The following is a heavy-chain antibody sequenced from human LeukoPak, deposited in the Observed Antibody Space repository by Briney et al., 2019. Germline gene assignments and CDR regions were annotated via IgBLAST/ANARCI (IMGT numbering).Heavy chain of an antibody. Sequence: SVKVSCKASEGTFSSYAISWVRQAPGQGLEWMGRIIPILGIANYAQKFQGRVTITADKSTSTAYMELSSLRSEDTAVYYCARESVGSGSSIDYWGQGTLVTVSS. CDR2: IIPILGIA. V-gene: IGHV1-69*04. D-gene: IGHD3-10*01. CDR3: ARESVGSGSSIDY. J-gene: IGHJ4*02. CDR1: EGTFSSYA.